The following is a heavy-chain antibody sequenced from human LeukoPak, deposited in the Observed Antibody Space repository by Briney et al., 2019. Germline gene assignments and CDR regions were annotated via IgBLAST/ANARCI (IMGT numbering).Heavy chain of an antibody. CDR3: ARESSRVALR. D-gene: IGHD2-15*01. CDR2: IYYSGST. CDR1: GGSISSSSYY. J-gene: IGHJ4*02. V-gene: IGHV4-39*07. Sequence: PSETLSLTCTVSGGSISSSSYYWGWIRQPPGKGLEWIGSIYYSGSTYYNPSLKSRVTISVDTSKNQFSLKLSSVTAADTAVYYCARESSRVALRWGQGTLVTVSS.